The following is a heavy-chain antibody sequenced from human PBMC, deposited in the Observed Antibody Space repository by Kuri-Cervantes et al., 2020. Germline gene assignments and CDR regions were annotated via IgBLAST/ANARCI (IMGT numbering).Heavy chain of an antibody. Sequence: GESLKISCAASGFTVSSNYMSWVRQAPGKGLEWVSVIYSGGSTYYADSVKGRFTISRDNSKNTLYLQMNSLRAEDTAVYYCAREDIVVVPAAILGYGGMDVWGQGTTVTVSS. CDR3: AREDIVVVPAAILGYGGMDV. D-gene: IGHD2-2*02. V-gene: IGHV3-53*01. CDR1: GFTVSSNY. CDR2: IYSGGST. J-gene: IGHJ6*02.